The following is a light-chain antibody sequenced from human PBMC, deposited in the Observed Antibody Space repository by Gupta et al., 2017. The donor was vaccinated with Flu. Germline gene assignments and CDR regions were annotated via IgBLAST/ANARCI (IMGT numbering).Light chain of an antibody. CDR1: RSVSSNF. CDR3: QLEDSSHVT. CDR2: SAS. V-gene: IGKV3-20*01. J-gene: IGKJ1*01. Sequence: EIVLTQSPGILSLSPGERASLSCRASRSVSSNFLAWYQQRPGQAPRLLIFSASRRATGSPDRFSGSVSGTDFTLTISRLEPEDFAMYYCQLEDSSHVTFGQGTKVEIK.